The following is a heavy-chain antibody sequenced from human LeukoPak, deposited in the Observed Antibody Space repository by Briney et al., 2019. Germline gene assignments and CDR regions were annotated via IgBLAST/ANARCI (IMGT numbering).Heavy chain of an antibody. V-gene: IGHV3-74*01. CDR1: GFTFSTYN. D-gene: IGHD3-9*01. CDR3: ARAFNDILTGRLYYFDY. Sequence: PGGSLRLSCAASGFTFSTYNMNWVRQAPGKGLVWVSRINSDGSSTSYADSVKGRFTISRDNAKNTLYLQMNSLRAEDTAVYYCARAFNDILTGRLYYFDYWGQGTLVTVSS. J-gene: IGHJ4*02. CDR2: INSDGSST.